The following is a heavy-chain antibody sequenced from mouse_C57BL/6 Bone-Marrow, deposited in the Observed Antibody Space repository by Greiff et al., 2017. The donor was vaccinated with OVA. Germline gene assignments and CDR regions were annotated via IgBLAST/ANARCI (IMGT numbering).Heavy chain of an antibody. CDR1: GYTFTTYP. D-gene: IGHD1-1*01. CDR3: ARGRGGSSPCWYFDV. J-gene: IGHJ1*03. Sequence: VKLVESGAELVKPGASVKMSCKASGYTFTTYPIEWMKQNHGKSLEWIGNFHPYNDDTKYNEKFKGKATLTVEKSSSTVYLELSRLTSDDSAVYYCARGRGGSSPCWYFDVWGTGTTVTVSS. V-gene: IGHV1-47*01. CDR2: FHPYNDDT.